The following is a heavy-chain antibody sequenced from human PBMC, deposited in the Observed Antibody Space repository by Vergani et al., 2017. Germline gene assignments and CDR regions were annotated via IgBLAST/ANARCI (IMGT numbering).Heavy chain of an antibody. CDR3: AKGPSRYCSSTSCYRYFQQ. J-gene: IGHJ1*01. D-gene: IGHD2-2*01. CDR1: GFTFSSYA. V-gene: IGHV3-23*01. Sequence: EVQLLESGGGLVQPGGSLRLSCAASGFTFSSYAMSWVRQAPGKGLEWVSAISGSGGSTYYADSVKGRFTISRDNSKNTLYLQMNSLRAEDTAVYYCAKGPSRYCSSTSCYRYFQQWGQGNLGNGSS. CDR2: ISGSGGST.